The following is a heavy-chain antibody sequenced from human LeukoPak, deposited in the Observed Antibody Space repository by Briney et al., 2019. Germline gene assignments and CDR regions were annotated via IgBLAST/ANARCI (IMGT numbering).Heavy chain of an antibody. CDR2: ISAYNGNT. V-gene: IGHV1-18*01. CDR3: ARGPQEFGDKGELDY. J-gene: IGHJ4*02. Sequence: GASVKVSCKASGYTFTSYGISWVRQAPGQGLEWMGWISAYNGNTNYAQKLQGRVTMTTDTSTSTAYMELRSLRSGDTAVYYCARGPQEFGDKGELDYWGQGTLVTVSS. D-gene: IGHD3-10*01. CDR1: GYTFTSYG.